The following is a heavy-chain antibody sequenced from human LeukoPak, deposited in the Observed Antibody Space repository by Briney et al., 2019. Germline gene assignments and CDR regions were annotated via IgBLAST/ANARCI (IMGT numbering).Heavy chain of an antibody. J-gene: IGHJ4*02. CDR1: GGTFSSYA. CDR2: INPNSGGT. Sequence: ASVKVSCKASGGTFSSYAISWVRQAPGQGLEWMGGINPNSGGTNYAQKFQGRVTMTRDTSISTAYMELSRLRSDDTAVYYCASAAAGLFLWGQGTLVTVSS. V-gene: IGHV1-2*02. CDR3: ASAAAGLFL. D-gene: IGHD6-13*01.